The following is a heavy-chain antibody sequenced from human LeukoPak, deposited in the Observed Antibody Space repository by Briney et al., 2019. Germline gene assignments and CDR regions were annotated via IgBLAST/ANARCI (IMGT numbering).Heavy chain of an antibody. Sequence: SETLSLTCSVCGGSISSYYGSWIREPAGKALEGIGCLNSSGRTNCSPSVKSRVTTSVDTSKNQFSLKLSSVTAADTAVYYCARDTYTNYATHYYWYGMDVWGQGTTVTVSS. J-gene: IGHJ6*02. CDR1: GGSISSYY. D-gene: IGHD4-11*01. CDR2: LNSSGRT. V-gene: IGHV4-4*07. CDR3: ARDTYTNYATHYYWYGMDV.